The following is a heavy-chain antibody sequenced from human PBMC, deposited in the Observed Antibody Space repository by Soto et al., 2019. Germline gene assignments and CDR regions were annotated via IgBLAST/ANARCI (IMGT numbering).Heavy chain of an antibody. CDR3: ARARIAVDGMNYNYYGMDV. V-gene: IGHV1-69*01. D-gene: IGHD6-19*01. J-gene: IGHJ6*02. CDR1: GGTFSSYA. CDR2: IIPIFGTA. Sequence: QVQLVQSGAEVKKPGSSVKVSCKASGGTFSSYAISWVRQAPGQGLEWMGGIIPIFGTANYAQKFQGRVTITTDESTSTAYMGLSSLRSEDTAVYYCARARIAVDGMNYNYYGMDVWGQGTTVTVSS.